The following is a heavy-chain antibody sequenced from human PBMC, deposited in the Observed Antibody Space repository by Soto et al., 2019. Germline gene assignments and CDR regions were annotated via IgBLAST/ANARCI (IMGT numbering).Heavy chain of an antibody. CDR3: ARDQTGITTAGGGRIDY. V-gene: IGHV3-30-3*01. CDR1: GFTFSIYA. Sequence: GGSLRLSCAASGFTFSIYAMHWVRQTPGTGLECVAIMSYDGSNKYYADSVKGRFTISRDNSKNTLYLQMNSLRAEDTAVYYCARDQTGITTAGGGRIDYWGQGTLVTVSS. CDR2: MSYDGSNK. D-gene: IGHD6-13*01. J-gene: IGHJ4*02.